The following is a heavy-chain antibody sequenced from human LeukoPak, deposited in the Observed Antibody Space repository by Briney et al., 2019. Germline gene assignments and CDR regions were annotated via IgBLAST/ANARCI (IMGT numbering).Heavy chain of an antibody. D-gene: IGHD6-19*01. J-gene: IGHJ4*02. CDR2: ISGSGVST. CDR1: GFTFSTYA. Sequence: GGSLRLSCAASGFTFSTYAMSWVRQAPGKGLEWVSAISGSGVSTYYADSVKGRFTISRDNSRNTLYLQMNSLRAEDTAVYYCAKEEQWLPGDYWGQGTLVTVSS. CDR3: AKEEQWLPGDY. V-gene: IGHV3-23*01.